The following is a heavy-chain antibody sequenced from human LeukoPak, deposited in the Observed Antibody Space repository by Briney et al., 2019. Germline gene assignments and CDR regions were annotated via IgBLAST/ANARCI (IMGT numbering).Heavy chain of an antibody. J-gene: IGHJ4*02. CDR3: ARGRSITMIVVVPFDY. Sequence: GASVKVSCKASGYTFTSYYMHWVRQAPGQGLEWMGIINPSGGSTSYAQKFQGRVTMTRDTSTSTVYMELSSLRSEDTAMYYCARGRSITMIVVVPFDYWGQGTLVTVSS. V-gene: IGHV1-46*01. D-gene: IGHD3-22*01. CDR1: GYTFTSYY. CDR2: INPSGGST.